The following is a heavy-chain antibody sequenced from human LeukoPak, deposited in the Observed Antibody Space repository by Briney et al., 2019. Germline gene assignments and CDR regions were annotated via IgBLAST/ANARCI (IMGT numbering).Heavy chain of an antibody. V-gene: IGHV3-30*03. J-gene: IGHJ4*02. D-gene: IGHD1-1*01. CDR2: ISYDGSNK. Sequence: GRSLRLSCAASGFTFSSYGTHWVRQAPGKGLEWVAVISYDGSNKYYADSVKGRFTISRDNSKNTLYLQMNSLRAEDTAVYYCARAGWNDESASPFDYWGQGTLVTVSS. CDR1: GFTFSSYG. CDR3: ARAGWNDESASPFDY.